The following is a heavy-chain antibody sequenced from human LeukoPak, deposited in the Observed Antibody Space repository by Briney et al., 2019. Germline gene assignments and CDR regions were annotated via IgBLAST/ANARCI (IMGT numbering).Heavy chain of an antibody. D-gene: IGHD3-10*01. J-gene: IGHJ4*02. Sequence: SETLSLTCAVSGGSISSGGYSWSWIRQPPGKGLEWIGYIYYSGSTNYNPSLKSRVTISVDTSKNQFSLKLGSVTAADTAVYYCAGLNYYGSGRNDYWGQGTLVTVSS. CDR1: GGSISSGGYS. CDR3: AGLNYYGSGRNDY. CDR2: IYYSGST. V-gene: IGHV4-61*08.